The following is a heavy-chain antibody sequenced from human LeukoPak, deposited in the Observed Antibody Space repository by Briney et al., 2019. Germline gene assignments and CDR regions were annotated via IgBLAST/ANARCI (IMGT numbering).Heavy chain of an antibody. V-gene: IGHV4-34*01. CDR3: QVWSYGFDY. CDR1: GGSFSGYY. CDR2: INHSGST. Sequence: PSETLSLTCAVYGGSFSGYYWSWIRQPPGKGLEWIGEINHSGSTNYNPSLKSRVTISVDTSKNQFSLKLSSVTAADTAVYYCQVWSYGFDYWGQGTLVTVSS. D-gene: IGHD5-18*01. J-gene: IGHJ4*02.